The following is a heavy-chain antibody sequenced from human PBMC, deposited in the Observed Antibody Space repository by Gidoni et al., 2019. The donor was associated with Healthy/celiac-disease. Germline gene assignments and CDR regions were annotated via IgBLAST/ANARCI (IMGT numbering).Heavy chain of an antibody. V-gene: IGHV2-26*01. CDR3: ALIAVASAKFDY. CDR2: IISNDEN. Sequence: QVTLKESGPVLVKPIETLTLTCTVSRSSLSNARLGVSWLRQPPGKDLECLAHIISNDENSYITSLKSRLTISKDTSKSQVVLTMTNMDPGDTATYYCALIAVASAKFDYWGQGTLVTVSS. J-gene: IGHJ4*02. D-gene: IGHD6-19*01. CDR1: RSSLSNARLG.